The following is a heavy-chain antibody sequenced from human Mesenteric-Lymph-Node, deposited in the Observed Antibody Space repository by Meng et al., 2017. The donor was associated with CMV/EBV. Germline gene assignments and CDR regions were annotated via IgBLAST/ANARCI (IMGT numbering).Heavy chain of an antibody. J-gene: IGHJ6*02. D-gene: IGHD2-2*01. CDR2: IFSNDEK. V-gene: IGHV2-26*01. Sequence: SGPTLVKPTETLTLTCTVSGFSLSNARMGVSWIRQPPGKALEWLAHIFSNDEKSYSTSLKSRLTISKDTSKSQVVLTMTNMDPVDTATYYCAHSSGTARGYCSSTSCSYYYYYGMDVWGQGTTVTVSS. CDR3: AHSSGTARGYCSSTSCSYYYYYGMDV. CDR1: GFSLSNARMG.